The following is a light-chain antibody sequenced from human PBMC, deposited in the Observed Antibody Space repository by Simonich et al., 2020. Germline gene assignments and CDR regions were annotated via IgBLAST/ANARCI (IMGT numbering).Light chain of an antibody. CDR2: KVS. Sequence: DVVMTQSPLSLPVTLGQPASISCRSSQSLVHSDGNTYLNWCQQRPGQSPRRLIYKVSNRDSVVPDRFSGSGSGTDFSLKISRVEAEDVGVYYCMQGTHWPLTFGGGTKVEIK. V-gene: IGKV2-30*02. CDR1: QSLVHSDGNTY. CDR3: MQGTHWPLT. J-gene: IGKJ4*01.